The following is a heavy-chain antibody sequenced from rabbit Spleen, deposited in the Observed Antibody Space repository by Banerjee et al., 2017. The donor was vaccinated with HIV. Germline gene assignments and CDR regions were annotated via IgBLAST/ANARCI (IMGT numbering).Heavy chain of an antibody. V-gene: IGHV1S45*01. Sequence: QEQLEESGGDLVKPEGSLTLTCTASGFSFNSNYWMCWVRQAPGKGLEWIGCIDGGNADRIFYATWAKGRFTISMTSSTTVDLKMTSLTAADTATNFCARRGANDYGYGLIDLWGPGTLVTVS. CDR3: ARRGANDYGYGLIDL. CDR1: GFSFNSNYW. D-gene: IGHD6-1*01. J-gene: IGHJ4*01. CDR2: IDGGNADRI.